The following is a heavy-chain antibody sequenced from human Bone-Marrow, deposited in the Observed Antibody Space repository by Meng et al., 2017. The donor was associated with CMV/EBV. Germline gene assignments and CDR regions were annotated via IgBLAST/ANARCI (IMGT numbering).Heavy chain of an antibody. CDR1: GFTFSSYW. J-gene: IGHJ5*02. V-gene: IGHV3-74*01. Sequence: GESLKISCAASGFTFSSYWMHWVRQVPGKGLVWVSRINSDGSSTDYADSVKGRFTISRDNAKNTLYLQMNSLRTDDTAVYYCAKPSPNNWLDPWGQGTLVTVSS. CDR2: INSDGSST. CDR3: AKPSPNNWLDP.